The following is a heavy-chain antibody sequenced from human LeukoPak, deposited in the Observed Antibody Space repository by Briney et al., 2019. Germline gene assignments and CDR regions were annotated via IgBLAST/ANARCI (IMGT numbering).Heavy chain of an antibody. CDR3: AKASGSSGHSYGYGMDL. J-gene: IGHJ6*01. V-gene: IGHV3-23*01. CDR1: GFTFTSYA. CDR2: ISVGGVTT. Sequence: GGSLRLSCAASGFTFTSYAMSWVRQAPEKGLEWVSAISVGGVTTYYADSVKGRFTLSRDNSKNTLYLQLNSLRAEDTAIYYCAKASGSSGHSYGYGMDLWRQENTVSV. D-gene: IGHD6-19*01.